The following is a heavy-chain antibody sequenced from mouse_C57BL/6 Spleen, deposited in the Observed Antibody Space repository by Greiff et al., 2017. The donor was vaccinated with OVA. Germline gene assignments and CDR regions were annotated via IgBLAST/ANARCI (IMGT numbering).Heavy chain of an antibody. CDR1: GFSLTSYG. D-gene: IGHD3-2*02. J-gene: IGHJ4*01. CDR3: ARSLSGDYAMDY. V-gene: IGHV2-6*01. Sequence: VKLEESGPGLVAPSQSLSITCTVSGFSLTSYGVDWVRQSPGKGLEWLGVIWGVGSTNYNSALKSRLSISKDNSKSQVFLKMNSLQTDDTAMYYCARSLSGDYAMDYWGQGTSVTVSS. CDR2: IWGVGST.